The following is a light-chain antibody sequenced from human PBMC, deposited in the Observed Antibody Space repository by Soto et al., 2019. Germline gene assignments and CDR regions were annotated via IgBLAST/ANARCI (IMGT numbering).Light chain of an antibody. CDR1: QSVSSN. CDR2: GAS. J-gene: IGKJ1*01. V-gene: IGKV3-15*01. Sequence: EIVMTQSPATQSVSPGERATLSCRASQSVSSNLAWYQQKPGQAPRLLIYGASTRATGIPARFSGSGSGTEFTLTISSLQSEDFAVYFCQQYNNWPWTFGQGTEVEIK. CDR3: QQYNNWPWT.